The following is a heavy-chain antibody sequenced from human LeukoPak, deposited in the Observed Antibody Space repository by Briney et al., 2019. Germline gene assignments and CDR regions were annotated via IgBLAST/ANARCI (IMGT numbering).Heavy chain of an antibody. D-gene: IGHD1-26*01. CDR3: AREVGATKYDAFDI. CDR2: IIPIFGTA. Sequence: SVKVSCKASGGTFSSYAISWVRQAPGQGLEWMGGIIPIFGTANYAQKFQGRVTITTDESTSAAYMELSSLRSEDTAVYYCAREVGATKYDAFDIWGQGTMVTVSS. J-gene: IGHJ3*02. V-gene: IGHV1-69*05. CDR1: GGTFSSYA.